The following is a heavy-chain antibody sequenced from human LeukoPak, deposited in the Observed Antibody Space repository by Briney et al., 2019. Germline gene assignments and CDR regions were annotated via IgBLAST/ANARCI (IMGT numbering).Heavy chain of an antibody. CDR2: SYYTGST. D-gene: IGHD3-10*01. CDR1: GGSISSSTYY. V-gene: IGHV4-39*01. Sequence: PSETLSLTCTVSGGSISSSTYYWGWIRQPPGKGLEWIGSSYYTGSTYYNPSLKSRVTISVDTSKNQFSLRLSSVTAADTAVYYCARHSPVYGSGSYLHYWGQGTLVTVSS. CDR3: ARHSPVYGSGSYLHY. J-gene: IGHJ4*02.